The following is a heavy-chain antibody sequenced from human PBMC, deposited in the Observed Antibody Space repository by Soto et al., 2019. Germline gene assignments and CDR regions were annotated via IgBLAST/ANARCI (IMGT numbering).Heavy chain of an antibody. D-gene: IGHD6-19*01. CDR3: ARDSSAWPNYFDS. V-gene: IGHV3-23*01. J-gene: IGHJ4*02. Sequence: EVQLLDSGGGLVQPGGSLRLSCAASGFTINTHAMTWVRQAPGKGLEWVSAFSGRSGDTYYAASVKGRFTISGDNSKNTVILEMNNLRADDTAVYYCARDSSAWPNYFDSWGQGIQVTVSS. CDR1: GFTINTHA. CDR2: FSGRSGDT.